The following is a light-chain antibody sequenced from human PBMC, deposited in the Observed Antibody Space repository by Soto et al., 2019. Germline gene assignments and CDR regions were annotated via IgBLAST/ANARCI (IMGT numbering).Light chain of an antibody. CDR1: QSVKNNY. J-gene: IGKJ4*01. CDR3: QQYGTTPLT. CDR2: DAS. V-gene: IGKV3-20*01. Sequence: EIVLTQSPGTLSLSPGERATLSCRASQSVKNNYLAWYQHKPGQAPRFLMYDASSRATGIPDRLTGSGSGTDFTLTISRLEPEDFAVYYCQQYGTTPLTFGGGTKVEIK.